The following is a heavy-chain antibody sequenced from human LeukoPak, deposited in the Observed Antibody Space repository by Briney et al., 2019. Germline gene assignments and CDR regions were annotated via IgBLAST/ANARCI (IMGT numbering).Heavy chain of an antibody. CDR1: GYTFTSYD. J-gene: IGHJ4*02. Sequence: ASVKVSCKASGYTFTSYDIHWVRQATGQGLEWMGRMNPNRGDTDYAQKFQGRVTMTRDTSTTTFYMELSSLTSADTAVYYCAREREYCSDTNCYGTDSWGQGTLVTVSA. CDR3: AREREYCSDTNCYGTDS. CDR2: MNPNRGDT. V-gene: IGHV1-8*01. D-gene: IGHD2-2*01.